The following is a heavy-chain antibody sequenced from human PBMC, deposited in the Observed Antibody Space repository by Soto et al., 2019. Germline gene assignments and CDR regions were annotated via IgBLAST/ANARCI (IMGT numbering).Heavy chain of an antibody. V-gene: IGHV1-69*11. J-gene: IGHJ6*02. CDR2: IVPRRDTT. CDR3: ARWPQPRYTADPYAVDV. CDR1: GGTFSSSG. Sequence: QVHLVQSGTEVKKPGSSVKVSCKASGGTFSSSGFSCVRQAPGQGLEWMGMIVPRRDTTNYAQKYKARVTITADEVTSTAYMELRILRSEDTAVYYCARWPQPRYTADPYAVDVWGQGTRVIVSS. D-gene: IGHD3-16*02.